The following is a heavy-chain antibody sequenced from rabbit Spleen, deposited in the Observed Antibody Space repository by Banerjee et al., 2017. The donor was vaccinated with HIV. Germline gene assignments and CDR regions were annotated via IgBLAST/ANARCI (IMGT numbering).Heavy chain of an antibody. Sequence: QSLEESGGGLVQPGGSLTLSCKASGFDFSNYGVSWVRQAPGKGLELIACIYTTSTITWYASWASGRFTISSDNAQNTVDLQMNSLTAADTATYFCARDLVAVIGWNFDLWGPGTLVTV. CDR2: IYTTSTIT. J-gene: IGHJ4*01. D-gene: IGHD5-1*01. CDR1: GFDFSNYG. CDR3: ARDLVAVIGWNFDL. V-gene: IGHV1S43*01.